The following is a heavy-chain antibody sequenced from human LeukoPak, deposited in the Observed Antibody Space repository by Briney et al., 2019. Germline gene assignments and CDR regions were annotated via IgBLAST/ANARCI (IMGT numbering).Heavy chain of an antibody. V-gene: IGHV1-18*01. CDR2: ISAYNGNT. J-gene: IGHJ4*02. Sequence: ASVKLSCTASGYSFSSYGISWVRQAPGQGLEWLGWISAYNGNTNYAQMLQGRVTMTSDTSTSTAYMDLRSLTPDDTAFYYCARYPLSYTGNWHYFFDYWGQGTLLTVSS. D-gene: IGHD1-7*01. CDR3: ARYPLSYTGNWHYFFDY. CDR1: GYSFSSYG.